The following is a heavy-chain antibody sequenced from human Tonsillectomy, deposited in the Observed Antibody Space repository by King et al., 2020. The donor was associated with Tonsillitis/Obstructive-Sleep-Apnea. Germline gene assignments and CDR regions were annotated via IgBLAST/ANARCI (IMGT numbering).Heavy chain of an antibody. V-gene: IGHV3-30*01. CDR2: ISYDGSNK. J-gene: IGHJ4*02. D-gene: IGHD3-3*01. CDR1: GFTFSSYA. CDR3: ASWALTIFGVVNPLYFDY. Sequence: VQLVESGGGVVQPGRSLRLSCAASGFTFSSYAMHWVRQAPGKGLEWVAVISYDGSNKYYADSVKGRFTISRDNSKNTLYLQMNSLRAEDTAVYYCASWALTIFGVVNPLYFDYWGQGTLVTVSS.